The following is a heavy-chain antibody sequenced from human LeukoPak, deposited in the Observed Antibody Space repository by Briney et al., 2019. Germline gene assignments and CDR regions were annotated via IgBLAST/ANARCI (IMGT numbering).Heavy chain of an antibody. D-gene: IGHD2-8*01. J-gene: IGHJ4*02. V-gene: IGHV4-39*07. CDR2: AFYTGST. Sequence: KASQTLSPTCTVATDSISTSSSDWEWIRQPPGKGLEGIAIAFYTGSTHYNPSLKTRVTISVDTSKNQFCLKLSSVTAADTAVYYCARETKRNPYYFDYWGQGTLVTVSS. CDR1: TDSISTSSSD. CDR3: ARETKRNPYYFDY.